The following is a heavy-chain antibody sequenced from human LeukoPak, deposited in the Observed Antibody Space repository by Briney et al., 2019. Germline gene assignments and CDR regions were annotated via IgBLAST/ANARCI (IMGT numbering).Heavy chain of an antibody. CDR2: ITGSGDTT. J-gene: IGHJ4*02. V-gene: IGHV3-23*01. Sequence: GASLRLSCAASGFIFRNHAMSWVRQAPGKGLEWVSAITGSGDTTFYADSVKGRFTISRDNSKNALYVEMNTLRAEDTAVYYCVKWGDYDILTGYYVPDFWGQGTLVTVSS. CDR3: VKWGDYDILTGYYVPDF. D-gene: IGHD3-9*01. CDR1: GFIFRNHA.